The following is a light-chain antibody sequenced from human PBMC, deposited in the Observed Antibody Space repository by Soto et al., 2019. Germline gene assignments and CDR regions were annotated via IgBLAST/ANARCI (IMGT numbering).Light chain of an antibody. CDR3: QQSYETPWT. CDR1: QSININ. CDR2: DAS. V-gene: IGKV1-39*01. J-gene: IGKJ1*01. Sequence: DIQMTQSPSYLSASVGDRVSITCRASQSININLNWYQQSPGEAPHLLIYDASNLQSGVPSRFSGSGFGTDFTLTISSLQPEDFASYYCQQSYETPWTFGQGTKVDIK.